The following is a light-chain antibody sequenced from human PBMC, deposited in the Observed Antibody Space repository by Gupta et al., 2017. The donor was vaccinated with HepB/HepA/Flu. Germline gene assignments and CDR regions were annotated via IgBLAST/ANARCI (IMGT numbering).Light chain of an antibody. V-gene: IGLV2-23*02. Sequence: QSALTPPASVPGSPGPSSTIPCTGTSSDIWFYNSISWYHPHPGKAPKPIIYGVNKRPPRPSGVSDRFSGSKSANTASLTVSGLQAEAEADYYCYSFAEADIHYVFGSGTKITVL. J-gene: IGLJ1*01. CDR1: SSDIWFYNS. CDR3: YSFAEADIHYV. CDR2: GVN.